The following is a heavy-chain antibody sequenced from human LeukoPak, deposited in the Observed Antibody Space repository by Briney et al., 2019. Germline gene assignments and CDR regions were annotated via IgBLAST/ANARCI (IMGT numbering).Heavy chain of an antibody. CDR1: GGTFSSYA. CDR2: VIPIFGTA. V-gene: IGHV1-69*05. Sequence: GASVKVSCKASGGTFSSYAISWVRQAPGQGLEWMGRVIPIFGTANYAQKFQGRVTITTDESTSTAYMELSSLRSEDTAVYYCASRTIFPPVAAFDIWGQGTMVTVSS. CDR3: ASRTIFPPVAAFDI. D-gene: IGHD3-9*01. J-gene: IGHJ3*02.